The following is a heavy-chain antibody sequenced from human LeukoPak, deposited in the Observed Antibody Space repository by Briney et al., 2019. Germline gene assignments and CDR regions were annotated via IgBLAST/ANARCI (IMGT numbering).Heavy chain of an antibody. Sequence: GGSLRLSCAASGFTFSSYAMSWVRQAPGKGLEWVSGISGSGDNTYYADSVKGRFTISRDNSKNTLYVQVNSLGTENTAAYYCAKGSYYDSSGSFYFDYWGQGTLVTVSS. D-gene: IGHD3-22*01. CDR3: AKGSYYDSSGSFYFDY. CDR2: ISGSGDNT. CDR1: GFTFSSYA. V-gene: IGHV3-23*01. J-gene: IGHJ4*02.